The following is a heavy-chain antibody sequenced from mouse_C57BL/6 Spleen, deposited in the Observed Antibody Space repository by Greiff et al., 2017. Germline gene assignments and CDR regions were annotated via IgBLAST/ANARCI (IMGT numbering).Heavy chain of an antibody. CDR1: GYAFSSYW. Sequence: VQLQQSGAELVQPGASVKISCKASGYAFSSYWMNWVKQRPGKGLEWIGQIYPGYGDTNYNGKFKGKATLTVDKSSIPAYMQHRSLTSEDSAVYFCARSVYYDSSYYAMDYWGQGTSVTVSS. CDR3: ARSVYYDSSYYAMDY. D-gene: IGHD1-1*01. V-gene: IGHV1-80*01. CDR2: IYPGYGDT. J-gene: IGHJ4*01.